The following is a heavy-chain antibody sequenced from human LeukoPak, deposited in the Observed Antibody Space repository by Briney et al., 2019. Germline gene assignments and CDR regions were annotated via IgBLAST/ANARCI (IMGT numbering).Heavy chain of an antibody. CDR2: ISNDGSST. V-gene: IGHV3-74*01. Sequence: GGSLRLSCAASGFTLGSHWMPWVRQAPGKGLVWVSRISNDGSSTHYADSVKGRFTISRDNAKNTLYLQMNSLRAEVTAVYYCARRLLGGSGSYYFDYWGQGTLVTVSS. CDR3: ARRLLGGSGSYYFDY. D-gene: IGHD6-19*01. CDR1: GFTLGSHW. J-gene: IGHJ4*02.